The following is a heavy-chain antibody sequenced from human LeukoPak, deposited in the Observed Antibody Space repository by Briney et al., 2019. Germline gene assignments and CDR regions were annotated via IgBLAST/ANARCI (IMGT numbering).Heavy chain of an antibody. D-gene: IGHD5-18*01. CDR3: ARDHNYGSDY. CDR1: GFTFSNAW. CDR2: TKEDGSEK. V-gene: IGHV3-7*03. J-gene: IGHJ4*02. Sequence: GGSLRLSCAASGFTFSNAWMNWVRQAPGKGLEWVANTKEDGSEKYYVDSVKGRFTISRGSAKNSLYLQMNSLRVEDTAVYYCARDHNYGSDYWGQGTLVTVSS.